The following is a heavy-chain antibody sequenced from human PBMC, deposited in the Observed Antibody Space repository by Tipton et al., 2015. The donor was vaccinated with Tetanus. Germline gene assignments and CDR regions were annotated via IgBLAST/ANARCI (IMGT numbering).Heavy chain of an antibody. Sequence: GLVKPSQTLSLTCIVSGGSMSAGGHYGAWIRQPPGKGLEWIGSVYYSGTTYYNPSLRNRLTVSRDTSKNQFSLNLKSVTAADTAVYYCVTNWGPVNYGLDVWGQGTTVTVSS. J-gene: IGHJ6*02. D-gene: IGHD7-27*01. V-gene: IGHV4-39*01. CDR3: VTNWGPVNYGLDV. CDR1: GGSMSAGGHY. CDR2: VYYSGTT.